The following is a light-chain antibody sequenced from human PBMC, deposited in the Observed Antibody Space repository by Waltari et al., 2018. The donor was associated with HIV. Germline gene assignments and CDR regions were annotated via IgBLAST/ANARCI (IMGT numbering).Light chain of an antibody. CDR3: AAWDDSLSGHVV. J-gene: IGLJ2*01. CDR2: RSN. V-gene: IGLV1-47*01. CDR1: SPNIGSNY. Sequence: QSVLTQPPSASGTPGPRVTISCSGSSPNIGSNYVYWYQQLPGTAPKLLIYRSNQRPSGVPGRFSGSKSGTSASLVISGLRSEDEADYYCAAWDDSLSGHVVFGGGTKLTVL.